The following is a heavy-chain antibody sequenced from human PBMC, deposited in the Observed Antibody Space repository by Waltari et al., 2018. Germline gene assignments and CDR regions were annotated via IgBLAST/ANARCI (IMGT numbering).Heavy chain of an antibody. V-gene: IGHV3-23*01. CDR3: AKLVGAHDAFDI. CDR2: IRGSGGST. D-gene: IGHD1-26*01. Sequence: EVQLLESGGGLVQPGGSLRLSCAASGFTFSSYAMSWVRQAPGKGLEWVSAIRGSGGSTYYADSGKGRFTISRDNSKNTLYLQMNSLRAEDTAVYYCAKLVGAHDAFDIWGQGTMVTVSS. CDR1: GFTFSSYA. J-gene: IGHJ3*02.